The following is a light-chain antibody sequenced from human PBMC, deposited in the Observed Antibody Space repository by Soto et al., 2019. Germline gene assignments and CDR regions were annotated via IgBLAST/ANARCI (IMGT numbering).Light chain of an antibody. CDR2: GAS. J-gene: IGKJ3*01. CDR3: QESGSPPDT. CDR1: RRVSSNY. Sequence: EIVLTQSLGALSLSPGDRAPLSCLASRRVSSNYVAWYQQKPGQAPRLLIHGASTRATGIPDRFSGSGSGTDFTLTISRLEAEDCAVDCSQESGSPPDTSCPGGKADI. V-gene: IGKV3-20*01.